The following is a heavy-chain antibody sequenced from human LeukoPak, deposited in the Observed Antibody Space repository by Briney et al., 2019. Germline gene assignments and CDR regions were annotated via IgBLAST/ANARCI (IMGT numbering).Heavy chain of an antibody. J-gene: IGHJ4*02. V-gene: IGHV3-30-3*01. CDR1: GFTFSFYA. Sequence: PGESLQISCAASGFTFSFYAMHWVRQAPGKGLEWVAVISYDGSNKYYADSVKGRFTISRDNSKNTLYVQMNSLRAEDTAVYYCARDSNSGYYGEYFDYWGQGTLVTVSS. D-gene: IGHD3-22*01. CDR2: ISYDGSNK. CDR3: ARDSNSGYYGEYFDY.